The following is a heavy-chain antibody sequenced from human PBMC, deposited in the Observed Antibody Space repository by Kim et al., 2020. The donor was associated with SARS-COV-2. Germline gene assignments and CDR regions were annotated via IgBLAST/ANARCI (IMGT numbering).Heavy chain of an antibody. J-gene: IGHJ6*02. CDR2: IYYSGST. V-gene: IGHV4-59*01. CDR1: GGSISGYY. Sequence: SETLSLTCTVSGGSISGYYWSWIRQPPGKGLEWIGYIYYSGSTNYNPSLKSRVTISVDTSKNQFSLKLSSVTAADTAVYYCARGSGEGSYYYYGMDVWGQGTTVTVSS. CDR3: ARGSGEGSYYYYGMDV. D-gene: IGHD3-16*01.